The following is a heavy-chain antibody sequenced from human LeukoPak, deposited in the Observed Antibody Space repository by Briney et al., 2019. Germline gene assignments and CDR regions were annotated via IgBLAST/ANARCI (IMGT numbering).Heavy chain of an antibody. CDR3: ARPTGYTNSFHYFDN. J-gene: IGHJ4*02. CDR2: IYYSGNT. CDR1: GGSIGSSSYY. V-gene: IGHV4-39*01. Sequence: PSETLSLTCTVSGGSIGSSSYYWGWIRQPPGKGPEWIGNIYYSGNTYYNPSLKSRVTISADTSRNQFSLELRSVTAADTAVYYCARPTGYTNSFHYFDNWGQGTLVTVSS. D-gene: IGHD6-13*01.